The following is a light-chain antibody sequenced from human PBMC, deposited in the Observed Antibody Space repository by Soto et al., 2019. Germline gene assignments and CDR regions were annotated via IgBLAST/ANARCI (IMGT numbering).Light chain of an antibody. CDR1: QGITSW. V-gene: IGKV1-12*01. CDR2: AAS. CDR3: QQAATFPLI. Sequence: DIQMTQSPSSVSAFVGDSVTITCRASQGITSWLAWYQQKPGKAPELLIYAASSLQGGVPSRFSGSGSGTDFTLTISSLQPEDSATYYCQQAATFPLIFGGGTKVEIK. J-gene: IGKJ4*01.